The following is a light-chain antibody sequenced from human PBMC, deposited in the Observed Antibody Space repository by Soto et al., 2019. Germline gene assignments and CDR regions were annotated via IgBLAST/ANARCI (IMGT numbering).Light chain of an antibody. V-gene: IGKV1-5*03. CDR1: QSISSW. J-gene: IGKJ1*01. CDR3: QQYNTYST. CDR2: KAS. Sequence: DIQMTQSPSTLSASVGDRVTITCRASQSISSWLAWYQQKPGKAPKLPIYKASSLESGVPSRFSGSGSGTEFTLTINSLQPDDFATYYCQQYNTYSTFGQGTKVDIK.